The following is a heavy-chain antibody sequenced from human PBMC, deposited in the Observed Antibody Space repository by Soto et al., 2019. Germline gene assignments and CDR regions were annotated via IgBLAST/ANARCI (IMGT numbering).Heavy chain of an antibody. Sequence: QVQLQESGPGLVKPSGTLSLTCAVSGGSISSSNWWSWVRQPPGKGLEWIGEIYHSGSTNYNPSLKSRVTISVDKSKNQFSLKLSSVTAADTAVYYCARVPLNYYGSGSSRGWFDPWGQGTLVTVSS. V-gene: IGHV4-4*02. J-gene: IGHJ5*02. CDR2: IYHSGST. CDR3: ARVPLNYYGSGSSRGWFDP. CDR1: GGSISSSNW. D-gene: IGHD3-10*01.